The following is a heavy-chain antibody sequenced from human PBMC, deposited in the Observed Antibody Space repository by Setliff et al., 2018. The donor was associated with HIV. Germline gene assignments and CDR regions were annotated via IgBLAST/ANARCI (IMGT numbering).Heavy chain of an antibody. CDR1: GFTVSSNY. CDR3: ARVPSLHSSGWSGHDAYYYYYMDV. CDR2: IYSGGST. J-gene: IGHJ6*03. D-gene: IGHD6-19*01. Sequence: SCAASGFTVSSNYMSWVRQAPGKGLEWVSVIYSGGSTYYADSVKGRFTISRDNSKNTLYLQTDSLRADDTAVYYCARVPSLHSSGWSGHDAYYYYYMDVWGNGTTVTVSS. V-gene: IGHV3-53*01.